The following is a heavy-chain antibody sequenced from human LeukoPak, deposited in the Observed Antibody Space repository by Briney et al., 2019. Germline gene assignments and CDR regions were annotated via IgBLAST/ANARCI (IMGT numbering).Heavy chain of an antibody. CDR2: ITASGDRT. D-gene: IGHD3-10*01. V-gene: IGHV3-23*01. CDR1: GFTFSDYV. CDR3: ARDNSVGDIAWWFDP. Sequence: GESLRLSCAASGFTFSDYVMIWVRQAPGKGLEWVSGITASGDRTFYGDSVRGRFTMSRDNSKNTVYLQMNSLRVDDTAVYYCARDNSVGDIAWWFDPWGQGTLVTVSS. J-gene: IGHJ5*02.